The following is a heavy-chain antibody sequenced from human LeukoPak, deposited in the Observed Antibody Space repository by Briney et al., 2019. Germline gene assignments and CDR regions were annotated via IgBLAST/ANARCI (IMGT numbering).Heavy chain of an antibody. CDR1: GITFSSYA. CDR2: ISGSGGST. CDR3: AKKRDAFDI. J-gene: IGHJ3*02. Sequence: GGSLRLSCAVSGITFSSYAMSWVRQAPGKGLEWVSAISGSGGSTYYADSVKGRFTISRDNSKKTLYLQMNSLRAEDTAVYYCAKKRDAFDIWGQGTMVTVSS. V-gene: IGHV3-23*01.